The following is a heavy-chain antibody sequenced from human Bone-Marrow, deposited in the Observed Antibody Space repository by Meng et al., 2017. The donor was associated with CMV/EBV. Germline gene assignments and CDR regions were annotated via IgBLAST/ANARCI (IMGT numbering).Heavy chain of an antibody. CDR1: GFTFSSYW. V-gene: IGHV3-74*01. CDR2: INSDGSST. D-gene: IGHD6-13*01. J-gene: IGHJ5*02. CDR3: ARVIAARPS. Sequence: LRLSCAACGFTFSSYWMHGVRQAQGKGLVWVSRINSDGSSTSYADSVKGRFTISRDNAKNTLYLQMNSLRAEDTAVYYCARVIAARPSWGQGTLVTVSS.